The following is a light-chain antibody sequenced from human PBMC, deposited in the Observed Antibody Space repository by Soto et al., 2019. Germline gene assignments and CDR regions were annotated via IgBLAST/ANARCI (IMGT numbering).Light chain of an antibody. CDR2: GNT. V-gene: IGLV1-40*01. Sequence: QAVVTQPPSVSGAPGQRVTISCTGSSSNIGAGYDVHWYLQLPGTAPKLLIYGNTNRPSGVPDRFSGSKSGSSASLAITGLQAEDDADYYCQSHDSSLHASVFGTGTKLTVL. CDR1: SSNIGAGYD. CDR3: QSHDSSLHASV. J-gene: IGLJ1*01.